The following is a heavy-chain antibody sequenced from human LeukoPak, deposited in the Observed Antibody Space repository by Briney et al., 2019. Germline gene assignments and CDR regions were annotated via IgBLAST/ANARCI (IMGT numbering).Heavy chain of an antibody. Sequence: PRGSLRLSCAASGFTFSSYTMSWVRQAPGKGLEWVSLIYSGVDTHYADCVKGRSTIPRHNPKTTHNLQIKSLGCEETAGYYCTRYPPVGRAHTFAWRGGTVDSLPSASTWG. V-gene: IGHV3-66*01. CDR2: IYSGVDT. D-gene: IGHD1-14*01. J-gene: IGHJ5*01. CDR3: TRYPPVGRAHTFAWRGGTVDSLPSAST. CDR1: GFTFSSYT.